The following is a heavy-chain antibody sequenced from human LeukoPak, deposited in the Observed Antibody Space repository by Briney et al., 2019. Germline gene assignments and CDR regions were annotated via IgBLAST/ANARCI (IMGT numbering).Heavy chain of an antibody. J-gene: IGHJ4*02. Sequence: GRSLRLSCAASGFTFSSYGMHWVRQAPGKGLEWVGRIKSKTDGGTTDYAAPVKGRFTISRDDSKNTLCLQMNSLKTEDTAVYYCTTGIVVVTGWGQGTLVTVSS. D-gene: IGHD2-21*02. CDR1: GFTFSSYG. V-gene: IGHV3-15*01. CDR3: TTGIVVVTG. CDR2: IKSKTDGGTT.